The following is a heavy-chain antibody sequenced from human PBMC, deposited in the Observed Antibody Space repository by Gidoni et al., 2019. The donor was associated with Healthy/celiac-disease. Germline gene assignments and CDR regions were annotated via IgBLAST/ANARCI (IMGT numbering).Heavy chain of an antibody. CDR3: ARDVLLWFGELLRWFDP. CDR2: IYYSGST. V-gene: IGHV4-39*07. Sequence: QLQLQESGPGLVKPSETLSLTCTVSGGSISSSSYYWGWIRQPPGKGLEWIGSIYYSGSTYYNPSLKSRVTISVDTSKNQFSLKLSSVTAADTAVYYCARDVLLWFGELLRWFDPWGQGTLVTVSS. J-gene: IGHJ5*02. D-gene: IGHD3-10*01. CDR1: GGSISSSSYY.